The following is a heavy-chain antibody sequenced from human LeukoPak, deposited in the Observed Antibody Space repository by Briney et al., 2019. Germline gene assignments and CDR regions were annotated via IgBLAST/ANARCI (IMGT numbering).Heavy chain of an antibody. V-gene: IGHV3-15*01. J-gene: IGHJ4*02. CDR3: TTSPLYGGFDY. Sequence: GGALRLACTVSGFTFGDYAMSWVRQAPGKGPEGVGRIKSKTDGGTTDYAAPVKGRFTISRDDSKTTLYLQMNSLKTEDTAVYYCTTSPLYGGFDYWGQGTLVTVSS. CDR1: GFTFGDYA. D-gene: IGHD4/OR15-4a*01. CDR2: IKSKTDGGTT.